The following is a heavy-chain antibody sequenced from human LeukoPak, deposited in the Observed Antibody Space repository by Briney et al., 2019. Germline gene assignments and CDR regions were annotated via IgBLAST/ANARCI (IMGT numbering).Heavy chain of an antibody. CDR1: GFTFSRYW. J-gene: IGHJ3*02. Sequence: GGSLRLSCAASGFTFSRYWMTWVRQAPGKGLEWVANIKQDGSEKYYVDSVKGRFTISRGNSKNTLNLQMDSLRAEDTAVYYRAKDGVGRNYAAFEIWGQGTMVTVSS. CDR3: AKDGVGRNYAAFEI. D-gene: IGHD3-3*01. V-gene: IGHV3-7*01. CDR2: IKQDGSEK.